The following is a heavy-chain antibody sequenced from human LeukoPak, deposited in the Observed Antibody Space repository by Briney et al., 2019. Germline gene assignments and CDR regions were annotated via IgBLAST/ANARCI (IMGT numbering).Heavy chain of an antibody. CDR1: GFTFSSYA. D-gene: IGHD2-2*01. CDR3: AKGPRGYCSSTSCDRFDP. Sequence: SGGSLRLSCAASGFTFSSYAMSWVRQAPGKGLEWVSAISGSGGSTYYADSVKGRFTISRDNSKNTLYLQMNSLRAEDTAVYYCAKGPRGYCSSTSCDRFDPWGQGTLVTVSS. CDR2: ISGSGGST. V-gene: IGHV3-23*01. J-gene: IGHJ5*02.